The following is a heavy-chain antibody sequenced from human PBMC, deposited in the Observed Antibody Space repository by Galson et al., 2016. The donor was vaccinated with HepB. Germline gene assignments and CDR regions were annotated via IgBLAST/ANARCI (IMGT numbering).Heavy chain of an antibody. CDR1: GYTFTTYA. J-gene: IGHJ6*02. Sequence: ASVKVSCKASGYTFTTYAMYWVRQAPGQRLEWMGWINAANGDTKYSQKLQGRGTITWDTSANTAYMELSSLRSEDTAVYYCARGHIVATVDYYYYGLDVWGQGATVTVSS. CDR3: ARGHIVATVDYYYYGLDV. CDR2: INAANGDT. V-gene: IGHV1-3*01. D-gene: IGHD5-12*01.